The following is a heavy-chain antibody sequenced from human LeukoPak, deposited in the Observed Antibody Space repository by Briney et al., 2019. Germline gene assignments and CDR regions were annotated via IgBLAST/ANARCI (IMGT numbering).Heavy chain of an antibody. Sequence: ASVKVSCKASGHTSTAYAIHWVRQAPGQGLEWMGWINAGNGNIKYSQKLQGRVTIIGDTSASTAYMELSSLRSEDTAVYYCARGYCSSTSCYMDVWGQGTTVT. CDR2: INAGNGNI. CDR3: ARGYCSSTSCYMDV. J-gene: IGHJ6*02. CDR1: GHTSTAYA. V-gene: IGHV1-3*01. D-gene: IGHD2-2*01.